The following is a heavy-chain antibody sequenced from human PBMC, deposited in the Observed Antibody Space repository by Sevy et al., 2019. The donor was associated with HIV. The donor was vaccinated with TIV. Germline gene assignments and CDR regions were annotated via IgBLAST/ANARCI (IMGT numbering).Heavy chain of an antibody. D-gene: IGHD1-26*01. CDR1: GYSFTTYW. CDR3: ARARGIPHYYYGMDV. Sequence: GESLKISCKGSGYSFTTYWIGWVRQMPGKGLEWMGIIFPGDSDTRYSPSCQGQVTISADNSISTAYLQWSSLKASDTAMYYCARARGIPHYYYGMDVWGQGTTVTVPS. CDR2: IFPGDSDT. V-gene: IGHV5-51*01. J-gene: IGHJ6*02.